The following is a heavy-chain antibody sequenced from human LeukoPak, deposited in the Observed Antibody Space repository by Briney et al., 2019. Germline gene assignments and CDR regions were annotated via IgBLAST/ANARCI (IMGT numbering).Heavy chain of an antibody. Sequence: GGSLRLSCAASGFTFSNYAMNWVRQAPGKGLEWVSGISGSAGSTYYADSVKGRFTISRDNSKNTLHLQMNSLRAEDTALYYCAKVPFDSSGYFYFHYWGQGTLVTVSS. CDR2: ISGSAGST. J-gene: IGHJ4*02. CDR3: AKVPFDSSGYFYFHY. V-gene: IGHV3-23*01. CDR1: GFTFSNYA. D-gene: IGHD3-22*01.